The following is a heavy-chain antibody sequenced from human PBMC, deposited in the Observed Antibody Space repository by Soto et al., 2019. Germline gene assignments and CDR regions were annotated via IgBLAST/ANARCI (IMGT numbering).Heavy chain of an antibody. Sequence: SETQSLTWPVSGGSISSYYWSWIRQPPGKGLEWIGYIYYSGSTNYNPSLRSRVTISVDTSKNQFSLKLSSVTAADTAVYYCARGDIARWFDPCGHGTLVTVSS. V-gene: IGHV4-59*01. CDR1: GGSISSYY. J-gene: IGHJ5*02. CDR2: IYYSGST. CDR3: ARGDIARWFDP. D-gene: IGHD5-12*01.